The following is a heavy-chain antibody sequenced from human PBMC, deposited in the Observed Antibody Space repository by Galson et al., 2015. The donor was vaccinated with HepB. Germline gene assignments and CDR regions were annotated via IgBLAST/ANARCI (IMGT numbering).Heavy chain of an antibody. Sequence: SVKVSCKASGGTFSSYAFSWVRQAPGQGLEWMGGIIPMFGLAKYAQKFQGRVTITADESTSTAYMELSSLRSDDTAVYYCARDFWSGYTYFDYWGQGTLVTVSS. D-gene: IGHD3-3*01. J-gene: IGHJ4*02. CDR3: ARDFWSGYTYFDY. CDR2: IIPMFGLA. CDR1: GGTFSSYA. V-gene: IGHV1-69*13.